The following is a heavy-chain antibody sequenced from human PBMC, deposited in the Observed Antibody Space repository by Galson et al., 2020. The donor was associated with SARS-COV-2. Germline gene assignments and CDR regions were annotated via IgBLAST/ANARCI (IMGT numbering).Heavy chain of an antibody. CDR3: ARGITGSQFDP. J-gene: IGHJ5*02. CDR1: GASISQNY. CDR2: IYHNGNA. V-gene: IGHV4-59*13. Sequence: SVTLSLTCTISGASISQNYCTWIRQSPQKGLEWIGYIYHNGNANYNPSLKSRVSISVDPSKNQFSLKLTSVSAADTAVYYCARGITGSQFDPWGQGTQVTVSS. D-gene: IGHD1-20*01.